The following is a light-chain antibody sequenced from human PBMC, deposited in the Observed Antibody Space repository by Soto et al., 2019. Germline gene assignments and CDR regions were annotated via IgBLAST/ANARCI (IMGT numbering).Light chain of an antibody. V-gene: IGKV3D-20*02. CDR1: QTVRNNY. CDR3: QERTSWPPWT. CDR2: DAS. J-gene: IGKJ1*01. Sequence: EFVLTQSPGTLSLSPGERATLSCRASQTVRNNYLAWYQQKPGQAPRLLIYDASSRATGIPDRFSGGGSGTDFTLTISSLEPEDFAVYYCQERTSWPPWTFGQGTKVEIK.